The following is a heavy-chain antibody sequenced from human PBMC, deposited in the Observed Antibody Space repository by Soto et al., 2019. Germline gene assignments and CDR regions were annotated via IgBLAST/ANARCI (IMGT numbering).Heavy chain of an antibody. J-gene: IGHJ6*02. CDR1: GFTFDDYA. Sequence: EVQLVESGGGLVQPGRSLRLSCAASGFTFDDYAMHWVRQAPGKGLEWVSGISWNSGSIGYADSVKGRFTISRDNAQNSLYLQMNSLRAEDTALYYCAKDTYQLLFSGMDVWGQGTTVTVSS. CDR3: AKDTYQLLFSGMDV. CDR2: ISWNSGSI. D-gene: IGHD2-2*01. V-gene: IGHV3-9*01.